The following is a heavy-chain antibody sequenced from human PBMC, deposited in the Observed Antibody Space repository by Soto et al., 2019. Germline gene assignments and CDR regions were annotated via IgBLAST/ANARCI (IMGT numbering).Heavy chain of an antibody. J-gene: IGHJ5*02. V-gene: IGHV4-31*03. CDR2: IYYSGST. CDR1: GGSISSGGYY. D-gene: IGHD4-17*01. CDR3: ARAWIEYGDLDRAGWFDP. Sequence: QVQLQESGPGLVKPSQTLSLTCTVSGGSISSGGYYWSWIRQHPGKGLEWIGYIYYSGSTYYNPSLKSRVTISVDTSKNQFSLKLSSVTAADTAVYYCARAWIEYGDLDRAGWFDPWGQGTLVTVSS.